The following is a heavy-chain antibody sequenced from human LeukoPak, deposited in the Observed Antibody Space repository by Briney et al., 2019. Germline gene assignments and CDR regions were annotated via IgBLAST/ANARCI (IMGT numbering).Heavy chain of an antibody. Sequence: ASVKVSCKASGYTFTGYYMHWVRQAPGPGLEWMGWINPNSGGTNYAQKFQGRVTMTRDTSISTAYMELSRLRSDDTAVYYCARVMGIAAADRSYYFDYWGQGTLVTVSS. V-gene: IGHV1-2*02. D-gene: IGHD6-13*01. CDR1: GYTFTGYY. CDR2: INPNSGGT. J-gene: IGHJ4*02. CDR3: ARVMGIAAADRSYYFDY.